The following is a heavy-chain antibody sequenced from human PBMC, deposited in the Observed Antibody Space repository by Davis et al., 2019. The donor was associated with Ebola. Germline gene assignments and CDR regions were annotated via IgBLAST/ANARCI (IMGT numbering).Heavy chain of an antibody. CDR2: IIPIFGTA. J-gene: IGHJ6*02. CDR1: GGTFSSYA. D-gene: IGHD2-15*01. CDR3: AGRYCSGGSCYSRGYYYYGMDV. V-gene: IGHV1-69*13. Sequence: SVKVSCKASGGTFSSYAISWVRQAPAQGLEWMGGIIPIFGTANYAQKFQGRVTITADESTSTAYMELSSLRSEDTAVYYCAGRYCSGGSCYSRGYYYYGMDVWGQGTTVTVSS.